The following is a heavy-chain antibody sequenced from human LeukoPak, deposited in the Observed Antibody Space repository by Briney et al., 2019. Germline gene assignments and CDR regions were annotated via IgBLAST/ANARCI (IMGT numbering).Heavy chain of an antibody. CDR3: ARGTEMATMGSWFDP. D-gene: IGHD5-24*01. J-gene: IGHJ5*02. CDR1: GFIFSSYN. CDR2: ISSSSSYI. Sequence: GGSLRLSRAASGFIFSSYNMNWVRQAPGKGLEWVSSISSSSSYIYYADSVKGRFTISRDNAETSLYLQMNSLRAEDTAVYYCARGTEMATMGSWFDPWGQGTLVTVSS. V-gene: IGHV3-21*01.